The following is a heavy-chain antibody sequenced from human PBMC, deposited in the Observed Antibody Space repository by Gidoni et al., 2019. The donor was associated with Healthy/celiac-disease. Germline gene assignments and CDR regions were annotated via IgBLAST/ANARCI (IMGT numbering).Heavy chain of an antibody. D-gene: IGHD3-16*02. Sequence: EVQLLESGGGLVQPGGSLSLSVAASGFHFSSHSMTWVPQAPGKGVEWVSGSSGSGGSTYYADSVKGRFTISRDNSKNTLYLQMNSLRAEDTAVYYCAKSGYDYVWGSYRPFYFYGMDVWGQGTTVTVSS. CDR3: AKSGYDYVWGSYRPFYFYGMDV. CDR2: SSGSGGST. CDR1: GFHFSSHS. J-gene: IGHJ6*02. V-gene: IGHV3-23*01.